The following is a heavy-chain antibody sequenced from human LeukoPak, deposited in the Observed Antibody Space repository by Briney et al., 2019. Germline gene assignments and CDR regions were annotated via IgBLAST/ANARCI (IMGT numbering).Heavy chain of an antibody. D-gene: IGHD4-23*01. CDR3: ARDYYGGNAFDY. J-gene: IGHJ4*02. CDR1: GGSPSSYY. CDR2: IYYSGST. V-gene: IGHV4-59*01. Sequence: PSETLSLTCADSGGSPSSYYRSCIRQPPGKGLEWIGYIYYSGSTNYNPSLKSRVIISVDTSKNQFSLKLSSVTAADTAVYYCARDYYGGNAFDYWGQGTLVTVSS.